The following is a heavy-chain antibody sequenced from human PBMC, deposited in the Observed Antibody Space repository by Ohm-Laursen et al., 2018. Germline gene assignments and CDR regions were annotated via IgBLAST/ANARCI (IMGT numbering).Heavy chain of an antibody. J-gene: IGHJ3*02. CDR2: VYHSGST. V-gene: IGHV4-39*07. CDR3: ARSWDDAFDI. CDR1: GGSISSRTYY. D-gene: IGHD6-13*01. Sequence: SQILSLTCTVSGGSISSRTYYWGWIRQPPGKGLEWIGYVYHSGSTYYNPSLKSRVTISVDTSKNQFSLKLSSVTAADTAVYYCARSWDDAFDIWGQGTMVTVSS.